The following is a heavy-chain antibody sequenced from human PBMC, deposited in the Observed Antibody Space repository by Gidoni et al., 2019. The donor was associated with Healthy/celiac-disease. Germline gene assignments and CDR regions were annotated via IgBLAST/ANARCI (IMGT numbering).Heavy chain of an antibody. CDR1: GGSFSGYY. CDR2: INHSGST. Sequence: QVQLQQWGAGLLKPSETLSLTCAVYGGSFSGYYWSWIRQPPGKGLEWIGEINHSGSTNYNPSLKSRVTISVDTSKNQFSLKLSSVTAADTAVYYCARGGWSVATITWYFDYWGQGTLVTVSS. CDR3: ARGGWSVATITWYFDY. J-gene: IGHJ4*02. V-gene: IGHV4-34*01. D-gene: IGHD5-12*01.